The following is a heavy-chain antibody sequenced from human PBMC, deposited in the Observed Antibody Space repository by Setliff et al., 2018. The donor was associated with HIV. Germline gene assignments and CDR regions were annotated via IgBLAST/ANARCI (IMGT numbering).Heavy chain of an antibody. V-gene: IGHV3-7*01. Sequence: LRLSCAASGFRFRSYWMSWVRQAPGKGLESVANVKQDGTETLYVDSVKGRFTISRDNANNLVYLQMNSPRVEDTAVYFCARWGSGSYERVFDYWGQGMLVTVSS. J-gene: IGHJ4*02. D-gene: IGHD1-26*01. CDR2: VKQDGTET. CDR1: GFRFRSYW. CDR3: ARWGSGSYERVFDY.